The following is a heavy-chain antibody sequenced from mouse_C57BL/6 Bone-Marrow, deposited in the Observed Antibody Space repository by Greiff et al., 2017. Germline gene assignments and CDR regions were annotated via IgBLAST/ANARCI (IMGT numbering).Heavy chain of an antibody. Sequence: VQLKESGAELVRPGASVKLSCTASGFNFTDYYMHWVKQRPEQGLEWIGRIDPEDGDTEYAPKFQGKDTMTADTSSNPAYLQLSRLTSEDTAVYYCTPITTVVATRGYWGQGTTLTVSS. CDR1: GFNFTDYY. J-gene: IGHJ2*01. CDR2: IDPEDGDT. CDR3: TPITTVVATRGY. D-gene: IGHD1-1*01. V-gene: IGHV14-1*01.